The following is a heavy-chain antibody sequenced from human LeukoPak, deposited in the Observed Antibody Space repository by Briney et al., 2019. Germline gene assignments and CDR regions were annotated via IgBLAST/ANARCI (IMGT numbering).Heavy chain of an antibody. D-gene: IGHD2-2*02. CDR2: ISFDGTDA. J-gene: IGHJ4*02. Sequence: GTSLRLSCAASGFTFSSYAIHWVRQAPGKGLEWVAVISFDGTDAFYADSVKGRFTISRDNSKNTLYLQMNSLRADDTAVYYCASPAAISNFDYWGQGTLVTVSS. CDR1: GFTFSSYA. CDR3: ASPAAISNFDY. V-gene: IGHV3-30*04.